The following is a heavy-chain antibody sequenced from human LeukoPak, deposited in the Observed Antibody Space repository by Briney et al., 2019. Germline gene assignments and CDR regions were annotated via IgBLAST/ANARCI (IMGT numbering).Heavy chain of an antibody. J-gene: IGHJ2*01. D-gene: IGHD2-15*01. CDR3: ARVLRPWYFDL. V-gene: IGHV3-74*01. CDR1: VLTFSSYW. Sequence: GGSLRLSCAASVLTFSSYWMHLVRQAPGKGLVRPSRINSDGSSTSYADSVKGRFTVSRDNAKNTLYLQMNSLRAEVMAVYYCARVLRPWYFDLWGRGTLVTVSS. CDR2: INSDGSST.